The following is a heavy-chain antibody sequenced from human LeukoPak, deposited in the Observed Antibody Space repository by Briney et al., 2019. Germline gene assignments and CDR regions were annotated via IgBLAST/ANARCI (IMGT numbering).Heavy chain of an antibody. Sequence: QAGGSLRLSCAASGFTFSSYAMSWVRQAPGKGLEWVSGISGSGGSTYYADSVKGWFTISRDNSKNTLYLQMNSLRAEDTAVYYCAKGCSGGSCYVRFDYWGQGTLVTVSS. CDR1: GFTFSSYA. CDR2: ISGSGGST. J-gene: IGHJ4*02. CDR3: AKGCSGGSCYVRFDY. D-gene: IGHD2-15*01. V-gene: IGHV3-23*01.